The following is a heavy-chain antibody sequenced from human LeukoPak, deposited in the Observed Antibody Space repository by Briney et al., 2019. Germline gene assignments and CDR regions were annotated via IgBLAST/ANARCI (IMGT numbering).Heavy chain of an antibody. V-gene: IGHV4-4*07. CDR1: GGSISSYY. Sequence: SETLSLTCTVSGGSISSYYWSWIRQPAGKGLGWIGRIYTSGSTNYNPSLKSRVTMSVDTSKNQFSLKLSSVTAADTAVYYCARGARVVTAIGYFDYWGQGTLVTVSS. D-gene: IGHD2-21*02. J-gene: IGHJ4*02. CDR2: IYTSGST. CDR3: ARGARVVTAIGYFDY.